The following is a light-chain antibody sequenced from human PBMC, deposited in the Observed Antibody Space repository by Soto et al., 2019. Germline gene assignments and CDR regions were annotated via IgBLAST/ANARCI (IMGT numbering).Light chain of an antibody. Sequence: QSALTQPRSESGSPGQSVAISCTGSSSDVRGFNYVSWYQQHPGKAPKLMIYDVSKRPSGVPDRFSGSKSGNTASLTISGLQAEDEADYYCCSYAGSSTYVLFGGGTKLTVL. CDR3: CSYAGSSTYVL. V-gene: IGLV2-11*01. J-gene: IGLJ2*01. CDR2: DVS. CDR1: SSDVRGFNY.